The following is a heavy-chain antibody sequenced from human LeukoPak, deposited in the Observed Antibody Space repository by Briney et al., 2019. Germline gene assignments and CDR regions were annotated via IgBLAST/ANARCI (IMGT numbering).Heavy chain of an antibody. J-gene: IGHJ3*02. Sequence: SVKVSCKASGGTFSSYAISWVRQAPGQGLEWMGGIIPIFGTANYAQKFQGRVTITADESTSTAYMELSSLKSEDTAVYYCARGGPYSSSWLYDAFDIWGQGTMVTVSS. CDR3: ARGGPYSSSWLYDAFDI. CDR2: IIPIFGTA. V-gene: IGHV1-69*01. CDR1: GGTFSSYA. D-gene: IGHD6-13*01.